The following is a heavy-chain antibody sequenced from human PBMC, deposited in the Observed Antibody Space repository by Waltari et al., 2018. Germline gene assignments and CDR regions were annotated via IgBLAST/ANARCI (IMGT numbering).Heavy chain of an antibody. Sequence: QVQLVESGGGVVQPGGALRLSCAAPGFTSSSYGIHWVRQAPGKGLEWVAFIRYDASNKYYADSVKGRFTISRDNSKNTLYLQMNSLRAADTAVYFCAKDEDLVGAPYNWFDPWGQGTLVTVSS. J-gene: IGHJ5*02. CDR1: GFTSSSYG. D-gene: IGHD1-26*01. CDR3: AKDEDLVGAPYNWFDP. CDR2: IRYDASNK. V-gene: IGHV3-30*02.